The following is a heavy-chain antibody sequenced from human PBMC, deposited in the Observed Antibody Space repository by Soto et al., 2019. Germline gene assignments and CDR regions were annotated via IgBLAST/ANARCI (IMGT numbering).Heavy chain of an antibody. D-gene: IGHD5-12*01. Sequence: PSETLSLTCTVSGGSISSYYWSWIRQPPGKGLEWIGYIYYSGSTNYNPSLKSRVTISVDTSKNQFPLKLSSVTAADTAVYYCARGAVATFIDYWGQGTLVTISS. V-gene: IGHV4-59*01. J-gene: IGHJ4*02. CDR2: IYYSGST. CDR3: ARGAVATFIDY. CDR1: GGSISSYY.